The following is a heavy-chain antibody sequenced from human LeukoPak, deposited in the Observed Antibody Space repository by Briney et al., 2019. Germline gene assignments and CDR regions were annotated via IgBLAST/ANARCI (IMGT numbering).Heavy chain of an antibody. D-gene: IGHD3-22*01. Sequence: GGSLRLSCAASGFTFSSYAMPWVRQAPGKGLEWVSAISGSGGSTYYADSVKGRFTISRDNSKNTLYLQMNSLRAEDTAVYYCAKDATNYYDSSGYYYADAFDIWGQGTMVTVSS. CDR1: GFTFSSYA. J-gene: IGHJ3*02. CDR3: AKDATNYYDSSGYYYADAFDI. V-gene: IGHV3-23*01. CDR2: ISGSGGST.